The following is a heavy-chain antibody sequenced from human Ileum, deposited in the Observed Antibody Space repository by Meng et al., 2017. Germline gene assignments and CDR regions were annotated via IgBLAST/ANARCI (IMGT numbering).Heavy chain of an antibody. D-gene: IGHD4/OR15-4a*01. CDR3: SRGVMTITDD. CDR1: GGSGSSGPYY. Sequence: QVQLQESGPGLLRPSETLSLTCTVSGGSGSSGPYYWTRLRQPPGKGLEWVGYIYDSGSTNYSPSLKSRVTISVDTSKNQFSLKLNSVTAADTAVYYCSRGVMTITDDWGQGTLVTVSS. CDR2: IYDSGST. J-gene: IGHJ4*02. V-gene: IGHV4-61*01.